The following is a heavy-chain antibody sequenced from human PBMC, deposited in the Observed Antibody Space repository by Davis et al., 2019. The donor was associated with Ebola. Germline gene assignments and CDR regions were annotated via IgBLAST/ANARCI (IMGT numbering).Heavy chain of an antibody. Sequence: PSETLSPTCTVSGGSISSYYWSWIRQPPGKGLEWIGYIYYSGSTNYNPSLKSRVTISVDTSKNQFSLKLSSVTAADTAVYYCARVSQWELTPGYYYYYYMDVWGKGTTVTVSS. CDR2: IYYSGST. CDR1: GGSISSYY. V-gene: IGHV4-59*01. D-gene: IGHD1-26*01. J-gene: IGHJ6*03. CDR3: ARVSQWELTPGYYYYYYMDV.